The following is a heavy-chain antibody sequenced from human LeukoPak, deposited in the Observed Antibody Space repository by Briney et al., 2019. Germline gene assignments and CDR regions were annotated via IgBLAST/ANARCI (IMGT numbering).Heavy chain of an antibody. CDR2: ISSSSSYI. CDR3: ARARSYYYAFDI. J-gene: IGHJ3*02. V-gene: IGHV3-21*01. Sequence: SGGFLRLSCAASGFTFSSYSMNWVRQAPGKGLEWVSSISSSSSYIYYADSVKGRFTISRDNAKNSLYLQMNSLRAEDTAVYYCARARSYYYAFDIWGQGTMVTVSS. CDR1: GFTFSSYS. D-gene: IGHD1-26*01.